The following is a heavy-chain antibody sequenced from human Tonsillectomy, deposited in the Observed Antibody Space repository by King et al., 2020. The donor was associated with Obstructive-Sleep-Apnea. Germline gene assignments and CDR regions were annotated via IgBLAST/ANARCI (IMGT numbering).Heavy chain of an antibody. D-gene: IGHD3-22*01. J-gene: IGHJ4*02. CDR2: IYYSGST. V-gene: IGHV4-59*08. CDR3: ARISTRKSGFPLYY. CDR1: GGSISSYS. Sequence: VQLQESGPGLVKPSETLSLTCTVSGGSISSYSWSWIRQPPGKGLEWIGYIYYSGSTNYNPSLKSRVSISVDTSKNQFSLKLSSVTPADTAVYYCARISTRKSGFPLYYWGQGTLVTVSS.